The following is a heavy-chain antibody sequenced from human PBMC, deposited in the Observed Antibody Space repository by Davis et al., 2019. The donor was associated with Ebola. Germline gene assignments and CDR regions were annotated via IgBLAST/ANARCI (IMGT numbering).Heavy chain of an antibody. J-gene: IGHJ6*03. Sequence: PGGSLRLSCAASGFTFSSYGMHWVRQAPGKGLEWVAVIWYDGSNKYYADSVKGRFTISRDNSKNTLYLQMNSLRAEDTAVYYCARSGSLRFLEWYSYYMDVWGKGTTVTVSS. D-gene: IGHD3-3*01. CDR1: GFTFSSYG. CDR3: ARSGSLRFLEWYSYYMDV. CDR2: IWYDGSNK. V-gene: IGHV3-33*01.